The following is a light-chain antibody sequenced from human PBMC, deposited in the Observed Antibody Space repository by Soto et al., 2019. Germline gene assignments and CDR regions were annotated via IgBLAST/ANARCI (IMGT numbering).Light chain of an antibody. CDR2: LNNDGSH. Sequence: QLVLTKSPSASASLGASVKLTCTLSSRHSSYAIAWHQKQPGKGPRYLMDLNNDGSHTQGDGIPDRFSGSSSGADRYLIISSLQSEDEADYYCQTWGTGFQFFGGGTKLTVL. CDR1: SRHSSYA. J-gene: IGLJ2*01. V-gene: IGLV4-69*01. CDR3: QTWGTGFQF.